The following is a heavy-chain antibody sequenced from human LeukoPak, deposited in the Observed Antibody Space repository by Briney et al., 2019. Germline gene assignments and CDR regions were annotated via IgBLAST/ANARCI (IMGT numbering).Heavy chain of an antibody. J-gene: IGHJ4*02. CDR1: GFTFSSYA. Sequence: PGGSLRLSCAASGFTFSSYAMSWVRQAPGKGLEWVSAISGSGGSTYYADSVKGRFTISRDNSKNTLYLQMNSLRAEDTAVYYCAKVKLDRRGGPSFDYWGQGTLVTVSS. CDR2: ISGSGGST. D-gene: IGHD1-1*01. V-gene: IGHV3-23*01. CDR3: AKVKLDRRGGPSFDY.